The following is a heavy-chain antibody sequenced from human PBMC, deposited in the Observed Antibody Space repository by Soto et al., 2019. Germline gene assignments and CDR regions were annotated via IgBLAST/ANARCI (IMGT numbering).Heavy chain of an antibody. D-gene: IGHD4-17*01. V-gene: IGHV4-59*01. CDR2: IYYSGST. J-gene: IGHJ6*02. CDR3: ARTDYGDYYYYYGMDV. Sequence: SETLSLTCTVSGGSISSYYWSWIRQPPGKGLEWIGYIYYSGSTNYNPSLKSRVTISVDTSKNQFSLKLSSVTAADTAVYYCARTDYGDYYYYYGMDVWGQGTTVTVSS. CDR1: GGSISSYY.